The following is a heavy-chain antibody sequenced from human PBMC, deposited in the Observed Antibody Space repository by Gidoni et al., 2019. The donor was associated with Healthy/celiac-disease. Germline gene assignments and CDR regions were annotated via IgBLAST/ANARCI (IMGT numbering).Heavy chain of an antibody. V-gene: IGHV3-21*01. CDR2: ISSSSSYI. J-gene: IGHJ4*02. D-gene: IGHD3-22*01. Sequence: EVQLVESGGGLVKPGGSLRLSCAASGFTFSSYSMNWVRQAPGKGLGWVSSISSSSSYIYYADSVKGRFTISRDNAKNSLYLQMNSLRAEDTAVYYCARDEGDYYDSSGFDYWGQGTLVTVSS. CDR1: GFTFSSYS. CDR3: ARDEGDYYDSSGFDY.